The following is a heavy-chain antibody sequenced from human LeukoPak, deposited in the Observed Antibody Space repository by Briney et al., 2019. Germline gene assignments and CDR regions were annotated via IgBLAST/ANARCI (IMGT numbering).Heavy chain of an antibody. D-gene: IGHD3-22*01. CDR3: ARGPQLGSGYHPDC. CDR2: ITGSDDKT. J-gene: IGHJ4*02. V-gene: IGHV3-23*01. CDR1: GFTFNSAA. Sequence: GGSLRLSCAASGFTFNSAAMTWVRQAPGGGLEWVSTITGSDDKTYYADSVKGRFIISRDYSKNTLHLQMKSLRVEDTAMYCCARGPQLGSGYHPDCWGQGTLVTVSS.